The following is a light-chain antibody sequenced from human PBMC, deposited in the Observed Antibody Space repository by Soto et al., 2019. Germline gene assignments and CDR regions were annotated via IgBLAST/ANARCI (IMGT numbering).Light chain of an antibody. V-gene: IGKV3-15*01. J-gene: IGKJ1*01. CDR3: QQFIYWPWT. Sequence: EIVMTQSPATLSVSPGDGATLSCRASQSVSSDLDWYQQKPGQAPRLLIYGASTRTTGFSARFSGSGSGTEFTLTISSLQSEDLAVYYCQQFIYWPWTFGKGTKLEIK. CDR2: GAS. CDR1: QSVSSD.